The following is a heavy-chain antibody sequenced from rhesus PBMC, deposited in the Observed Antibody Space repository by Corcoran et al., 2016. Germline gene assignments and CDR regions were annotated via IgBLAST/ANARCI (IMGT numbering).Heavy chain of an antibody. CDR2: IYGSGGST. V-gene: IGHV4-93*01. CDR1: GGSISSSNW. Sequence: QVQLQESGPGLVKPSETLSLTRAVSGGSISSSNWWSWIRQSPGKGLEWIGDIYGSGGSTEYNPSLKSRVPISIDTSKNQFSLKLSSVTAADTAVYYCARDGYSWNNAFEDWGQGVLVTVSS. J-gene: IGHJ4*01. D-gene: IGHD1-20*01. CDR3: ARDGYSWNNAFED.